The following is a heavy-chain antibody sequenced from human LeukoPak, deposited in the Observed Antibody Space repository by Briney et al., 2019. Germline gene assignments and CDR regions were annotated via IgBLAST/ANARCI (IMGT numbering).Heavy chain of an antibody. D-gene: IGHD1-1*01. CDR2: IGAYNGNT. CDR3: ARGRLTTRFDP. V-gene: IGHV1-18*01. Sequence: ASVKVSCTASGYTFSSYGINWVRQAPGQGLEWMGWIGAYNGNTNYAQKLQDRVTLTTDTSSSTAYMELRSLRFDDTAVYYCARGRLTTRFDPWGQGTLVTVSS. J-gene: IGHJ5*02. CDR1: GYTFSSYG.